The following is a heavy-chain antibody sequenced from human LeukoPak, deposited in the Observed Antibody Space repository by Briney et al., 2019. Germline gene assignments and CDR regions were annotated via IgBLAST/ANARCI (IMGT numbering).Heavy chain of an antibody. CDR2: ISYDGSNK. D-gene: IGHD6-13*01. CDR1: GFTFRSNG. CDR3: AKDRSSSWCIDY. J-gene: IGHJ4*02. V-gene: IGHV3-30*18. Sequence: GGSLRLSCAASGFTFRSNGMHWVRQAPGKGLEWVAVISYDGSNKYYAASAKDRFTISRDNSKNTLYLQMNSLRAEDTAVYYCAKDRSSSWCIDYWGQGTLVTVSS.